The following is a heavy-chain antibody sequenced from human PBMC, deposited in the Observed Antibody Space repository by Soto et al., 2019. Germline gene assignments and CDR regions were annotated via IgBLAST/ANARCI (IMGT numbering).Heavy chain of an antibody. CDR1: DGSFSDFY. J-gene: IGHJ4*02. CDR3: ARGRPGVRGIRFDS. CDR2: INHSGAT. V-gene: IGHV4-34*01. D-gene: IGHD3-10*01. Sequence: QVHLQQWGAGLLKPSETLSLTCAVYDGSFSDFYWSWIRQPPGKGLEWIGEINHSGATNYNPSLNSRVTISVDTYKNQFSLKVSSVTAADTAVYYCARGRPGVRGIRFDSWGQGTLVTVSS.